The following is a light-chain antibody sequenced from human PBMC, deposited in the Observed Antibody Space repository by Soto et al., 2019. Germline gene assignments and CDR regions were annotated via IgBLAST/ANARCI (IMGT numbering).Light chain of an antibody. CDR3: QQAHSFPT. CDR2: KAS. CDR1: QSISIW. Sequence: DIQMTQSPSSLSASVGDRVTITCRASQSISIWLAWYQQKPGKAPKILIYKASSLESGVPSRFSGSGSGADFTLTISSLQPEDSATYYCQQAHSFPTFGQGTKVDIK. V-gene: IGKV1-5*03. J-gene: IGKJ1*01.